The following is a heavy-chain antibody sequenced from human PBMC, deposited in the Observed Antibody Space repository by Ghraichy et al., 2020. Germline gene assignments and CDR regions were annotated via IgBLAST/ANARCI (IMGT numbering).Heavy chain of an antibody. CDR1: GITFAKYA. D-gene: IGHD4-17*01. CDR3: AKDPNGDYIGAFDD. J-gene: IGHJ3*01. Sequence: GSLNISCGVSGITFAKYAMTWVRQGPGKGLEWVSSVTSGGRAEYADSVKGRFTTSRDNSKNTLFLQMNSLRAEDTAVYYCAKDPNGDYIGAFDDWGQGTIVTVSS. CDR2: VTSGGRA. V-gene: IGHV3-23*01.